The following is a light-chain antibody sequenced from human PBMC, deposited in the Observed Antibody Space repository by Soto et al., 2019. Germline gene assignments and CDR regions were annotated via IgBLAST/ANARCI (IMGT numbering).Light chain of an antibody. CDR1: QSVSSSY. Sequence: EIVLTQSPGTLSLSPGERATLSCRASQSVSSSYLAWYQQKPGQAPRLLIYGASSRATGIPDRFSGSESGTDFTLTISRLEPEDFAVYFCQQYDSSPHTFGGGTKVEIK. J-gene: IGKJ4*01. V-gene: IGKV3-20*01. CDR2: GAS. CDR3: QQYDSSPHT.